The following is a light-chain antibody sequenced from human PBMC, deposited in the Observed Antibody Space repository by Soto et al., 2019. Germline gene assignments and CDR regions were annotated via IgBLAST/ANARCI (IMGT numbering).Light chain of an antibody. CDR1: QTIRNH. CDR2: GAS. V-gene: IGKV1-39*01. Sequence: DIQMSQSPSSVPASVGDRVTITCLASQTIRNHLNWYQQKPGKAPELLIYGASSLQSGVPSRYSGSGFGTEFTLTITSLQPEDFATYYRQQRYSALRTVGRGTKVDIK. J-gene: IGKJ1*01. CDR3: QQRYSALRT.